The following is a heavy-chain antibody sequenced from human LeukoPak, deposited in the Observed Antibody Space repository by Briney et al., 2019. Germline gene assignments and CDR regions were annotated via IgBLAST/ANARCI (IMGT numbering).Heavy chain of an antibody. J-gene: IGHJ4*02. CDR3: AREERLWFGEAGFDY. CDR2: ISSSGSTI. CDR1: GFTFSSYE. V-gene: IGHV3-48*03. D-gene: IGHD3-10*01. Sequence: GGSLRLSCAASGFTFSSYEMNWVRQAPGKGLEWVSYISSSGSTIYYADSVKGRFTISRDNAKNSLYLQMNSLRAEDTAVYYCAREERLWFGEAGFDYWGQGTLVTVSS.